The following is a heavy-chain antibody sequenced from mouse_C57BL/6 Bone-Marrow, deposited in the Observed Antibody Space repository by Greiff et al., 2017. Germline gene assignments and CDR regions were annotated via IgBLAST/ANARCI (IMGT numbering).Heavy chain of an antibody. D-gene: IGHD1-1*01. CDR2: IDPEDGET. CDR1: GFNIKDYY. J-gene: IGHJ2*01. V-gene: IGHV14-2*01. Sequence: ESGAELVKPGASVKLSCTASGFNIKDYYIHWVKQRTEQGLEWIGRIDPEDGETKYAPKFQDKATITADTSSNTAYLQLSSLPSEDTAVYYCTRSLIYYGTNYWGQGTTLTVSS. CDR3: TRSLIYYGTNY.